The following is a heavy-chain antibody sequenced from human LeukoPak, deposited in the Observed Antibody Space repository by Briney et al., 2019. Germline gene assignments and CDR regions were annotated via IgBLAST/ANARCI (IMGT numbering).Heavy chain of an antibody. CDR3: ARDGSGRVPEMSAPDY. D-gene: IGHD3-10*01. V-gene: IGHV3-7*01. Sequence: GGSLRLSCVASGFAFSSYWMNWVRQAPGKGLEWVANIKQDGSEKYYVDSVKGRFTISRDNAKNSLYLQMNSLRAEDTAVYYCARDGSGRVPEMSAPDYWGQGTLVTVSS. CDR1: GFAFSSYW. CDR2: IKQDGSEK. J-gene: IGHJ4*02.